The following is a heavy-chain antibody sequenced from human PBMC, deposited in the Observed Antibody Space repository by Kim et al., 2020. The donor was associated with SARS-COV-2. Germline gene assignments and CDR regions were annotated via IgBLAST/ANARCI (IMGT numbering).Heavy chain of an antibody. J-gene: IGHJ3*02. V-gene: IGHV4-39*01. CDR3: AVVEMATMGGAFDI. CDR2: IYYSGST. CDR1: GGSISSSSYY. D-gene: IGHD2-21*01. Sequence: SETLSLTCTVSGGSISSSSYYWGWIRQPPGKGLEWIGSIYYSGSTYYNPSLKSRVTISVDTSKNQFSLKLSSVTAADTAVYYCAVVEMATMGGAFDIWGQGTMVTVSS.